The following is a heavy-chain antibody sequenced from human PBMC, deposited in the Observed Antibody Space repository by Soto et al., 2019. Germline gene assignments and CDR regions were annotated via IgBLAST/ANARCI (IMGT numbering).Heavy chain of an antibody. V-gene: IGHV1-18*01. CDR2: ISGYNGNT. Sequence: QVQLVQSGAEVKKPGASVKVSCKSSGYTFTTYGISWVRQAPGQGLEWMGWISGYNGNTKYAQKFQGRVTMTTDTSTSTAYMDLRSLISDDTAVYYCAREGEMPYYYYGMDVWGQGTTVTVYS. CDR3: AREGEMPYYYYGMDV. CDR1: GYTFTTYG. D-gene: IGHD3-16*01. J-gene: IGHJ6*02.